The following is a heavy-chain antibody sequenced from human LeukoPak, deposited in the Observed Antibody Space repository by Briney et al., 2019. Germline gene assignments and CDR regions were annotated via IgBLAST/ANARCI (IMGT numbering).Heavy chain of an antibody. CDR3: ASPQRGSGSYYSDY. V-gene: IGHV1-2*02. J-gene: IGHJ4*02. CDR2: VNGNTGAT. Sequence: ASVKVSCMASGYTFTDYYMHWVRQAPGQGLEWMGWVNGNTGATLYAQKFQGRVTMSRDASITTAYMELNGLRSDDTAVYYCASPQRGSGSYYSDYWGQGTLATVSS. CDR1: GYTFTDYY. D-gene: IGHD3-10*01.